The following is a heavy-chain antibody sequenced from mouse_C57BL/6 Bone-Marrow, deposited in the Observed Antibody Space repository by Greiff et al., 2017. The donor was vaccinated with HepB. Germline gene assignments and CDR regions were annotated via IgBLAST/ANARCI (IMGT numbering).Heavy chain of an antibody. D-gene: IGHD1-1*01. V-gene: IGHV3-6*01. CDR2: ISYDGSN. CDR3: ARGATVDRYAMDY. J-gene: IGHJ4*01. Sequence: EVKLLESGPGLVKPSQSLSLSCSVTGYSFTSGYYWNWIRQPPGNKLEWMGYISYDGSNNYNPSLKNRISITRDTSTNQFFLKMNSVTTEDTATYYWARGATVDRYAMDYWGQGTSVTVSS. CDR1: GYSFTSGYY.